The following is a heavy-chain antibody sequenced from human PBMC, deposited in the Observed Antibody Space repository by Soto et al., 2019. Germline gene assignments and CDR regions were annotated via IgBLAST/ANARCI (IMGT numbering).Heavy chain of an antibody. J-gene: IGHJ4*02. V-gene: IGHV3-74*01. CDR1: GFTFSSYW. Sequence: EVQLVESGGGLVQPGGSLRLSCAASGFTFSSYWMLWVRQAPGKGLVWVSRINSDGSTTSYADSVKGRFTISRDNAKNTLYLQINILRAEDTAVYYCARVNPGYSYVNYWGQGTLVTVSS. D-gene: IGHD5-18*01. CDR2: INSDGSTT. CDR3: ARVNPGYSYVNY.